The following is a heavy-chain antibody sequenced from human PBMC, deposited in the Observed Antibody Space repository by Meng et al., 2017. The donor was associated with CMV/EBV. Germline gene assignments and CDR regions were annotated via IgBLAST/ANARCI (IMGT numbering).Heavy chain of an antibody. D-gene: IGHD6-13*01. Sequence: GGSLRLSCAASGFTFSNAWMSWVRQAPGKGLEWVGRIKSKTDGGTTDYAAPVKGRFTISRDDSKNTLYLQMNSLKTEDTAVYYCTTAPSPLYSSSWDDAFDIWGQGTMVTVSS. J-gene: IGHJ3*02. CDR3: TTAPSPLYSSSWDDAFDI. CDR1: GFTFSNAW. CDR2: IKSKTDGGTT. V-gene: IGHV3-15*01.